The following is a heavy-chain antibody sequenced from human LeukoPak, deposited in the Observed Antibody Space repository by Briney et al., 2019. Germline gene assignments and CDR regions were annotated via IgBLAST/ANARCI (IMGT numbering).Heavy chain of an antibody. CDR2: ISSGGSSI. CDR1: GFTFNTYE. V-gene: IGHV3-48*03. D-gene: IGHD5-24*01. Sequence: GGSLRLSCAASGFTFNTYEMNWVRQAPGKGLEWVSYISSGGSSIYYADSVKGRFAISRDNAKNSLYLQMNSLRAEDTAVYYCARRQFYYYGMDVWGQGTTVTVSS. J-gene: IGHJ6*02. CDR3: ARRQFYYYGMDV.